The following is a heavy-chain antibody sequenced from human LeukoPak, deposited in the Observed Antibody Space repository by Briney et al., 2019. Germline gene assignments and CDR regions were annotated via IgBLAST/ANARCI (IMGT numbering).Heavy chain of an antibody. CDR1: GGTFSSYA. CDR3: ARLYTHYDSSGYYYEDY. CDR2: VIPIFGTA. Sequence: SVKVSCKASGGTFSSYAISWVRQAPGQGLEWMGGVIPIFGTANYAQKFQGRVTITADKSTSTAYMELSSLRSEDTAVYYCARLYTHYDSSGYYYEDYWGQGTLVTVSS. D-gene: IGHD3-22*01. J-gene: IGHJ4*02. V-gene: IGHV1-69*06.